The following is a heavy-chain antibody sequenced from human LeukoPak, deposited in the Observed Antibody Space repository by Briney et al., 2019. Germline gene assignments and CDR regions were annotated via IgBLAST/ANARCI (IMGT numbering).Heavy chain of an antibody. CDR2: ISGSGGST. CDR1: GFTFSSYA. Sequence: GGSLRLSCAASGFTFSSYAMSWVRQAPGKGLEWVSAISGSGGSTYYADSVKGRFTISRDNSKNTLYLQMNSLRAEDTAVYYCANDRGKLGTNPWDYWGQGTLVTVSS. D-gene: IGHD7-27*01. J-gene: IGHJ4*02. CDR3: ANDRGKLGTNPWDY. V-gene: IGHV3-23*01.